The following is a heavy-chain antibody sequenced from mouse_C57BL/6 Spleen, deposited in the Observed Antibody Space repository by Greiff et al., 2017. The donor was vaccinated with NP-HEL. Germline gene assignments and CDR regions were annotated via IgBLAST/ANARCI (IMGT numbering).Heavy chain of an antibody. V-gene: IGHV1-39*01. CDR3: AKGYYYGSFFDY. D-gene: IGHD1-1*01. CDR2: INPNYGTT. J-gene: IGHJ2*01. CDR1: GYSFTDYN. Sequence: EVKLVESGPELVKPGASVKISCKASGYSFTDYNMNWVKQSNGKSLEWIGVINPNYGTTSYNQKFKGKATLTVDQSSSTAYMQLNSLTSEDSAVYYCAKGYYYGSFFDYWGQGTTLTVSS.